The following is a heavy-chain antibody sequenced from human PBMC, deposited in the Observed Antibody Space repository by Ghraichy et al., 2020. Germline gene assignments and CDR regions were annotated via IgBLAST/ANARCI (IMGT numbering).Heavy chain of an antibody. J-gene: IGHJ4*02. CDR2: IYYSGST. V-gene: IGHV4-39*01. Sequence: SETLSLTCTVSGGSISSSSYYWGWIRQPPGKGLEWIGSIYYSGSTYYNPSLKSRVTISVDTSKNQFSLKLSSVTAADTAVYYCARQDTVGHFDYWGQGTLVTVSS. CDR1: GGSISSSSYY. D-gene: IGHD4-23*01. CDR3: ARQDTVGHFDY.